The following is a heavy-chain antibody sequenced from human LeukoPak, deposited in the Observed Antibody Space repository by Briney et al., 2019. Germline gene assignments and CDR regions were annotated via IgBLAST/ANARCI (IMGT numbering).Heavy chain of an antibody. Sequence: SETLSLTCTVGAGSISNHYWSWMPQSPAKGLEWIAYIFYTWSYNYNPSLKSRVYISVDTSKNQFSLNFTSVTAADTAVYYCARGRSSLDLWGQGTLVTVSS. D-gene: IGHD6-19*01. V-gene: IGHV4-59*11. CDR2: IFYTWSY. CDR1: AGSISNHY. J-gene: IGHJ5*02. CDR3: ARGRSSLDL.